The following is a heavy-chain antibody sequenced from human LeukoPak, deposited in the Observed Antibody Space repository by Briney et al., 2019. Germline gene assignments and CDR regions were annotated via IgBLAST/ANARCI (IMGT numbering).Heavy chain of an antibody. CDR3: AKSSLYSGNNGGAFDI. D-gene: IGHD1-26*01. CDR2: ISGSGSST. V-gene: IGHV3-23*01. Sequence: PGGSLRLSCAGSGFMFSRYGMSWVRQAPGKGLVWVSSISGSGSSTYYAEFVKGRFTISRDNSKNTLYLEMNSLRAEDTAVFYCAKSSLYSGNNGGAFDIWGQGTMVTVSS. J-gene: IGHJ3*02. CDR1: GFMFSRYG.